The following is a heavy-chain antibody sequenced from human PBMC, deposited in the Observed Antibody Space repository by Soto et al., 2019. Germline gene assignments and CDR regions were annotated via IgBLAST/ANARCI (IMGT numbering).Heavy chain of an antibody. D-gene: IGHD1-26*01. CDR1: GASINTSRW. CDR3: ANCILGANPYDY. Sequence: QVQLPESGPGLVKPSGTLSLPCAVYGASINTSRWWIWVRPPPGKGLEWIGQIDHTGTTNYNPFLASRVTISVDKSKNHFSLKVNSVTVADTAVYYCANCILGANPYDYWGRGTLVTVSS. CDR2: IDHTGTT. J-gene: IGHJ4*02. V-gene: IGHV4-4*02.